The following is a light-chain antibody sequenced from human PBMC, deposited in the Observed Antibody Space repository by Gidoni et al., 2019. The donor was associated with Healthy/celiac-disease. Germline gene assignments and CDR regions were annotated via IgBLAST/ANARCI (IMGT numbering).Light chain of an antibody. CDR1: QSVSSY. CDR3: QQRSNWPPLT. Sequence: ESVLTQSPATLSLSPGERATLSCRASQSVSSYLAWYQQKPGQTPRLLIYDASNRATGIPARFSGSGSGTAFTLTIISLEPEDFAVYYCQQRSNWPPLTFGGGTKVEIK. V-gene: IGKV3-11*01. CDR2: DAS. J-gene: IGKJ4*01.